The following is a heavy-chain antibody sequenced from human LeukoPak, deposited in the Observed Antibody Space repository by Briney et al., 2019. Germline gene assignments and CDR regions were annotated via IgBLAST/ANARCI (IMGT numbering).Heavy chain of an antibody. V-gene: IGHV3-30*03. CDR3: ARDGLLPREGVNWFDP. J-gene: IGHJ5*02. CDR2: ISYDGSNK. Sequence: PGGSLRLSCAASGFTFSSYGMHWVRQAPGKGLEWVAVISYDGSNKYYADSVKGRFTISRDNSKNTLYLQMNSLRAEDTAVYYCARDGLLPREGVNWFDPWGQGTLVTVSS. D-gene: IGHD2-21*01. CDR1: GFTFSSYG.